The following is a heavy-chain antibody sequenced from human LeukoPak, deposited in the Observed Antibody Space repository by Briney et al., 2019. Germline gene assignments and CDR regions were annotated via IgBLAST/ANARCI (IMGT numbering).Heavy chain of an antibody. CDR1: GYTFTGYY. D-gene: IGHD3-10*01. Sequence: ASVKVSCKPSGYTFTGYYMHWVLQAPGQGLEWMVWINPNSGGTNYAQTFQGRGTMTRDTSISTAYMELSRLRSDDTAVYYCARDQFFDYGSGSYYKLFDYWGQGTLVTVSS. V-gene: IGHV1-2*02. J-gene: IGHJ4*02. CDR2: INPNSGGT. CDR3: ARDQFFDYGSGSYYKLFDY.